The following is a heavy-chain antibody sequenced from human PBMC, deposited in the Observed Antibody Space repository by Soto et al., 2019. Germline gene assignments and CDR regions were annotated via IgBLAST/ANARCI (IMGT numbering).Heavy chain of an antibody. J-gene: IGHJ4*02. CDR1: GGSISSYY. Sequence: SETLSLTCTVSGGSISSYYWSWVRQPPGKGLEWIGYIYYSGSTNYNPSLKSRVTISVDTSKNQFSLKLSSVTAADTAVYYCARVTGRYFDYWSQGTLVTVSA. CDR3: ARVTGRYFDY. CDR2: IYYSGST. V-gene: IGHV4-59*01.